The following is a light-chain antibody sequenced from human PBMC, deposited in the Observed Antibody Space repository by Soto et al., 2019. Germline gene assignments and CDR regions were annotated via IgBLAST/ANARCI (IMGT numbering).Light chain of an antibody. CDR1: SSDVGGYNY. V-gene: IGLV2-14*01. CDR3: SSYTTGGSLV. J-gene: IGLJ2*01. Sequence: QSALTQPASVSGSPGQSITISCTGTSSDVGGYNYVSWYQQHPGKAPKLMIYDVSNRPSGVSNRLSGSKSGNTASLTISGLQAEDEADYYCSSYTTGGSLVFGGGTKVTVL. CDR2: DVS.